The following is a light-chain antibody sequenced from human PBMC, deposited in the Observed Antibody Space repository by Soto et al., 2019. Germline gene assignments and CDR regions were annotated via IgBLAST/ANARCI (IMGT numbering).Light chain of an antibody. Sequence: DIMMTQSPNSLAVSLGERATINCKSSQSVLYSSNNKIYLAWYQQKPGQPPKLLIYWASTRESGVPDRFSGSGSGTDFTLTISSLQAEDVAVYYCQQYYSTPWTFGQGTKVDI. J-gene: IGKJ1*01. CDR2: WAS. CDR1: QSVLYSSNNKIY. CDR3: QQYYSTPWT. V-gene: IGKV4-1*01.